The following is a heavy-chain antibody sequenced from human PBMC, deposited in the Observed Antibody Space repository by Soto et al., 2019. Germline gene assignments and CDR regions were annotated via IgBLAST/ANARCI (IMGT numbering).Heavy chain of an antibody. CDR3: AKDLEVPVLSGYYYYGMDV. J-gene: IGHJ6*02. CDR1: GFTFSSYA. D-gene: IGHD2-15*01. V-gene: IGHV3-23*01. CDR2: ISGSGGST. Sequence: EVQLLESGGGLVQPGGSLRLSCAASGFTFSSYAMSWVRQAPGKGLEWVSAISGSGGSTYYADSVEGRFTISRDNSKNTLYPQMHSLRAEDTAVYYCAKDLEVPVLSGYYYYGMDVWGQGTTVTVSS.